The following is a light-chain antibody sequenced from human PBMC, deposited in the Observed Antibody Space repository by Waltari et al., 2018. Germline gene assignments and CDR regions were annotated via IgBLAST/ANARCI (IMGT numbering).Light chain of an antibody. CDR2: DVS. CDR3: SSYTSSNTYV. J-gene: IGLJ1*01. Sequence: QSALTQPASVSGSPGQSITIPCTGTSSDVGGSNYVSWSQQHPGKAPQPMIYDVSDRPSGVSNRFSGSKSGNTASLTISGLQAEDEADYYCSSYTSSNTYVFGTGTKVTVL. CDR1: SSDVGGSNY. V-gene: IGLV2-14*03.